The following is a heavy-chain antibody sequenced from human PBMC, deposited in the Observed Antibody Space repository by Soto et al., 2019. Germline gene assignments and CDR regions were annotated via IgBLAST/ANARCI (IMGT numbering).Heavy chain of an antibody. CDR1: GFTFSSYA. CDR3: AKDGWELLRGFDP. D-gene: IGHD1-26*01. V-gene: IGHV3-23*01. J-gene: IGHJ5*02. CDR2: ISGSGGST. Sequence: EVQLLESGGGLVQPGGSLRLSCAASGFTFSSYAMSWVRQAPGKGLEWVSAISGSGGSTNYADSVKGRFTISRENSKNTLYLQMNSLRAEDTAVYYCAKDGWELLRGFDPWGQGTLVTVSS.